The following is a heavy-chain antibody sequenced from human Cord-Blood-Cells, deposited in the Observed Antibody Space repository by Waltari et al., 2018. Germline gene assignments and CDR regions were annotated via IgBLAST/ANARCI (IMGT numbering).Heavy chain of an antibody. Sequence: QVQLVQSGAEVTKPGSSVKVSCKASGGTFSSYAISWVRQAPGQGLEWMGGIIPILCTANDAQKVQGRVTSTADECTSTAYMELSSLRSEDTAVYSCARCGAAERRRFYYCDCWGQGTLVTVAS. D-gene: IGHD5-12*01. J-gene: IGHJ4*02. V-gene: IGHV1-69*01. CDR1: GGTFSSYA. CDR3: ARCGAAERRRFYYCDC. CDR2: IIPILCTA.